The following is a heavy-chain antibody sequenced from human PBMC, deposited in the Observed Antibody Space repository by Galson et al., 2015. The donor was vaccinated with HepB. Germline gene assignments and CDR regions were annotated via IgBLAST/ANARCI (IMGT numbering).Heavy chain of an antibody. CDR3: ARDTGGSYSPDY. V-gene: IGHV3-33*01. CDR2: IWYDGSAK. Sequence: SLRLSCAAPGFTFRSYGMHWVRQAPGKGLGSVGVIWYDGSAKYYADSVRGRFTISRDNSNNTLYLQMNSLRAEDTAVYYCARDTGGSYSPDYWGQGTLVTVSS. J-gene: IGHJ4*02. D-gene: IGHD1-26*01. CDR1: GFTFRSYG.